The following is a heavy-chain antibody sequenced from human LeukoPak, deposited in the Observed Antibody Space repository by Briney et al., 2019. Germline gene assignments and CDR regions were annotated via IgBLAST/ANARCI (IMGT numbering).Heavy chain of an antibody. CDR2: IRYDGSNK. CDR3: TKDHGSSWSTFDY. Sequence: GGSLRLSCAASGFTFDDYGMHWVRQAPGKGLEWVAFIRYDGSNKYYADSVKGRFTISRDNSKNTLYLQMNSLRAEDTAVYYCTKDHGSSWSTFDYWGQGTLVTVSS. CDR1: GFTFDDYG. V-gene: IGHV3-30*02. J-gene: IGHJ4*02. D-gene: IGHD6-13*01.